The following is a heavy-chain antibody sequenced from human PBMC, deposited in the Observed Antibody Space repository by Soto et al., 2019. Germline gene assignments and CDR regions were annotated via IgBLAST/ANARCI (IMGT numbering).Heavy chain of an antibody. V-gene: IGHV1-8*01. CDR2: MNPNKGFT. CDR3: ARGRSGGLGY. CDR1: GYIFASYE. J-gene: IGHJ4*02. Sequence: ASVKVSCKASGYIFASYEINWVRQATGQGLERMGWMNPNKGFTGYAQKFQGRVTMTRDTSTNTAYMELSGLRSAGTAVYYCARGRSGGLGYWGQGTLVTVCS. D-gene: IGHD3-3*01.